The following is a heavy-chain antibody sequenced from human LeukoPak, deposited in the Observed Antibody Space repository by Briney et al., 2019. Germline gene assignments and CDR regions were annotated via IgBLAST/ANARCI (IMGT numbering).Heavy chain of an antibody. CDR3: ARDAMVSNYFDY. Sequence: PGRSLRLSCAASGFTFSSYGMHWVRQAPGKGLEWVSYISSSGSTIYYADSVKGRFTISRDNAKNSLYLQMNSLRAEDTAVYYCARDAMVSNYFDYWGQGTLVTVSS. D-gene: IGHD5-18*01. CDR2: ISSSGSTI. CDR1: GFTFSSYG. J-gene: IGHJ4*02. V-gene: IGHV3-48*04.